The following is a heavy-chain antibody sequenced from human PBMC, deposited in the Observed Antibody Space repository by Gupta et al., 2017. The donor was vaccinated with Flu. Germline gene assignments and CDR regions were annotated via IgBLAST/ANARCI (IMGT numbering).Heavy chain of an antibody. CDR1: GFSLSTSGVG. CDR2: IYWNDDK. V-gene: IGHV2-5*01. CDR3: AHGYCSSTSGYYPNWFDP. D-gene: IGHD2-2*01. Sequence: QITLKESGPTLVKPTQTLTLTCTFSGFSLSTSGVGVGWIRQPPGKALEWLALIYWNDDKRYSPSLKSRLTITKDTSKNQVVRTMTNMDPVETATYDCAHGYCSSTSGYYPNWFDPGGQGTLVTVSS. J-gene: IGHJ5*02.